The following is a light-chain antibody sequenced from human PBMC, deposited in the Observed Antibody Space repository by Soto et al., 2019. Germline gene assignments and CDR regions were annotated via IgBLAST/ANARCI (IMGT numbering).Light chain of an antibody. CDR1: QSIGLA. V-gene: IGKV3-11*01. J-gene: IGKJ1*01. CDR3: QQRNDRPTWT. CDR2: DAS. Sequence: ENVVTHSLTSLSTSPINIATLSCRHSQSIGLAIAWYQHKPGQAPRLLIFDASQRATGIQARFRGSGSGTDFTLSISSLEPEDFAVYYCQQRNDRPTWTFGQGTKVDIK.